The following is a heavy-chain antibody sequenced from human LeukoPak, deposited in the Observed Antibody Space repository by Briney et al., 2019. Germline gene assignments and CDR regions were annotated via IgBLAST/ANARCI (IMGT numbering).Heavy chain of an antibody. J-gene: IGHJ4*02. CDR2: FYNSGST. V-gene: IGHV4-59*08. Sequence: SETLSLTCTVSGGSISTYFWSWIRQPPGKGLEWMGFFYNSGSTNYNPSLRSRLTISVDTSTSQLSLKLTSMTAADTAVYYCARHKPTGSYPLELWGQGTLVTVSS. CDR3: ARHKPTGSYPLEL. CDR1: GGSISTYF. D-gene: IGHD3-10*01.